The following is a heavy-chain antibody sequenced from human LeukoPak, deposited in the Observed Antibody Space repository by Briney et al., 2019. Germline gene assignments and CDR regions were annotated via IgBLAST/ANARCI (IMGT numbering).Heavy chain of an antibody. J-gene: IGHJ4*02. V-gene: IGHV3-33*01. CDR1: GFTFSSYG. CDR2: IWYDGSNK. Sequence: PGGSLRLSCAASGFTFSSYGMHWVRQAPGKGLEWVAVIWYDGSNKYCADSVKGRFTISRDNSKNTLYLQMNSLRAEDTAVYHCASTSGWYEPIDYWGQGTLVTVSS. D-gene: IGHD6-19*01. CDR3: ASTSGWYEPIDY.